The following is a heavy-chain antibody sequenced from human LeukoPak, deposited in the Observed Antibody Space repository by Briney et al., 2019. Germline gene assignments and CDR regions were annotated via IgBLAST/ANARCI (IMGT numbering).Heavy chain of an antibody. J-gene: IGHJ3*02. CDR2: ISAYNGNT. CDR1: GYTFTSYG. Sequence: GASVKVSCKASGYTFTSYGTSWVRQAPGQGLEWMGWISAYNGNTNYAQKLQGRVTMTTDTSTSTAYMELRSLRSDDTAVYYCARDRDYGDYRDAFDIWGQGTMVTVSS. V-gene: IGHV1-18*01. D-gene: IGHD4-17*01. CDR3: ARDRDYGDYRDAFDI.